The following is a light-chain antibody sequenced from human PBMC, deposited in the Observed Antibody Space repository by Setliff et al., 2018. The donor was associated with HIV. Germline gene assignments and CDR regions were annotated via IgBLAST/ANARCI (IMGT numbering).Light chain of an antibody. Sequence: QSALTQPASVSGSPGQSITISCTGTSSDVGTYNFVSWYQQHPGKAPKLMIYDVSNRPSGASNRFSGSKSGNTASLTISGLQAEDEADYYCSSYTSTPLYVFGTGTKVTV. J-gene: IGLJ1*01. CDR3: SSYTSTPLYV. V-gene: IGLV2-14*03. CDR1: SSDVGTYNF. CDR2: DVS.